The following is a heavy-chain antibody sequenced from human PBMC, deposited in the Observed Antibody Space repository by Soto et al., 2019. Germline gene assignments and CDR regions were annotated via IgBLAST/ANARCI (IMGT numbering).Heavy chain of an antibody. D-gene: IGHD6-6*01. CDR2: ISGSGGST. V-gene: IGHV3-23*01. Sequence: EVQLLESGGGLVQPGGSLRLSCAASGFTFSSYAMSWVRQAPGKGLEWVSAISGSGGSTYYADSVKGRFTIPSDNSKNPLYPQMTSLSAEATAVYYCAKQQGCRSSSSSRDYWGQGPLLTLSS. CDR3: AKQQGCRSSSSSRDY. CDR1: GFTFSSYA. J-gene: IGHJ4*02.